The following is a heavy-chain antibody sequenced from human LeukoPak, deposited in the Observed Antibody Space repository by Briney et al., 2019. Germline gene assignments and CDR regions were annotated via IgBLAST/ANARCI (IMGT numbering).Heavy chain of an antibody. CDR2: INAGNGNT. V-gene: IGHV1-3*01. Sequence: GASVKVSCKASGYTFTSYAMHWVRQAPGQRLEWMGWINAGNGNTKYSQKFQGRVTITRDTSASTAYMELSSLRSEDTAVYYCAAADDSSGYWTIDYWGQGALVTVSS. J-gene: IGHJ4*02. CDR3: AAADDSSGYWTIDY. CDR1: GYTFTSYA. D-gene: IGHD3-22*01.